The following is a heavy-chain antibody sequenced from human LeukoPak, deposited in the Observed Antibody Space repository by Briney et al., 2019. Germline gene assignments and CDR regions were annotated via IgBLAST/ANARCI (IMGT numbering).Heavy chain of an antibody. D-gene: IGHD3-22*01. CDR3: ATDPLLGKYDGSGYLDY. V-gene: IGHV1-24*01. CDR2: FDAEDGET. J-gene: IGHJ4*02. CDR1: GYTLTEIS. Sequence: ASVKVSCKVSGYTLTEISMHWVRQAPGKGLEWMGGFDAEDGETIYAQKFQGRVTMTEDTSTDTAYMELSSPRSEDTAVYYCATDPLLGKYDGSGYLDYWGQGTLVTVSS.